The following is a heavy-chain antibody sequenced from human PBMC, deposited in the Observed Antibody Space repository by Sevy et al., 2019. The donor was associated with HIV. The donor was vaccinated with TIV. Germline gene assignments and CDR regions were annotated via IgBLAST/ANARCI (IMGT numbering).Heavy chain of an antibody. V-gene: IGHV3-33*01. CDR2: IWYDGSNK. J-gene: IGHJ4*02. D-gene: IGHD5-12*01. CDR1: GFSLSGYG. CDR3: ARGGGYGLTAPFDY. Sequence: GGSLRLSCAASGFSLSGYGMHWVRQAPGKGLEWVAVIWYDGSNKEYADSVKGRFTISRDNAKNSLYLQMNSLRAEDTAVYYCARGGGYGLTAPFDYWGQGTLVTVSS.